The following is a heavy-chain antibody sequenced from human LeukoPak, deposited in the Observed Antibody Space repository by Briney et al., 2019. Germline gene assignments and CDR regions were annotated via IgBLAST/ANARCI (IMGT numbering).Heavy chain of an antibody. V-gene: IGHV1-69*13. CDR1: LGTFSSYA. CDR3: ARVTGGRYCSTTSCYMRGWFDP. D-gene: IGHD2-2*02. CDR2: IIPVFGTS. J-gene: IGHJ5*02. Sequence: SVKVSCKPSLGTFSSYAISWVRQAPGQGLEWMGGIIPVFGTSNYAQKFQGRVTITADESTRTAYMELSSLRSEDTAVYYCARVTGGRYCSTTSCYMRGWFDPWGQGTLVTVSS.